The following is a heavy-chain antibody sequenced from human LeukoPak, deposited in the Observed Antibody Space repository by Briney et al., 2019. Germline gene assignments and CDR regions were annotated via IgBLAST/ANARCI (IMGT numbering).Heavy chain of an antibody. D-gene: IGHD1-1*01. CDR3: ARDGPGGGMDV. V-gene: IGHV3-30-3*01. CDR1: GFTFSSYA. CDR2: ISYDGSNK. Sequence: GRSLRLSCAAPGFTFSSYAMHWVRQAPGKGLEWVAVISYDGSNKYYADSVKGRFTISRDNSKNTLYLQMNSLRAEDTAVYYCARDGPGGGMDVWGQGTTVTVSS. J-gene: IGHJ6*02.